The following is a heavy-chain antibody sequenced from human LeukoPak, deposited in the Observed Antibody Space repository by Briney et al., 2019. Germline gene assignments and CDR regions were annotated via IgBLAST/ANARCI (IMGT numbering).Heavy chain of an antibody. V-gene: IGHV1-8*01. CDR1: GYTFTSYD. J-gene: IGHJ4*02. Sequence: ASVKVSCKASGYTFTSYDINWVRQATGQGLEWMGWMNPNSGNTGYAQKFQGRVTMTRNTSISTAYMELSSLRSEDTAVYYCARGKGYYESSGYYPFDYWGQGTLVTVSS. CDR2: MNPNSGNT. CDR3: ARGKGYYESSGYYPFDY. D-gene: IGHD3-22*01.